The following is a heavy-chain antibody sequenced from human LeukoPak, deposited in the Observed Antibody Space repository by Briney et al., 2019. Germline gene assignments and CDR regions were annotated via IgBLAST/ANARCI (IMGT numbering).Heavy chain of an antibody. CDR3: AREGPNYFEY. V-gene: IGHV3-13*01. CDR1: GFTFSTYD. J-gene: IGHJ4*02. CDR2: IGAAGDT. Sequence: TGGSLRLSCAASGFTFSTYDMHWVRQVTGKDLEWVSAIGAAGDTYYPDSVKGRFTISRENVKNSLYLQMNSLRVEDTAVYYCAREGPNYFEYWGQGTLVTVSS.